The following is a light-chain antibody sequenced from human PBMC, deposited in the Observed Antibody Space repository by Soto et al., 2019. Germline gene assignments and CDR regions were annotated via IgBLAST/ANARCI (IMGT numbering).Light chain of an antibody. Sequence: DIQMTQSPSSLSTSIGDRLTITCRASQSVSTYLNWYQQKPGKAPKLLIYAASSLQSGVPSRFSGSGSGTDFTLTISSLQPEDFATYYCQQSYSSPPTFGQGTKVEIK. J-gene: IGKJ2*01. CDR2: AAS. CDR1: QSVSTY. CDR3: QQSYSSPPT. V-gene: IGKV1-39*01.